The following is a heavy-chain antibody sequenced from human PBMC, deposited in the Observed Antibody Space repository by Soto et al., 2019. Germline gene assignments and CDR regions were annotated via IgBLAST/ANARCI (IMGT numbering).Heavy chain of an antibody. CDR1: GYTFTSYA. J-gene: IGHJ4*02. V-gene: IGHV1-3*01. Sequence: ASVKVSCKASGYTFTSYAMHWVRQAPGQRLEWMGWINAGNGNTKYSQKFQGRVTITRDTSASTAYMELSSLRSEDTAVYYCARNLTVTTSPFDYWGQGTLVTVS. CDR2: INAGNGNT. CDR3: ARNLTVTTSPFDY. D-gene: IGHD4-17*01.